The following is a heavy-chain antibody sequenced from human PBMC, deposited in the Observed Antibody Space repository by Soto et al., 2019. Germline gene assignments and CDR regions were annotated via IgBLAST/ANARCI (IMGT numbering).Heavy chain of an antibody. Sequence: ESGGGVVQPGRSLRLSCAASGFSFSTNTMYWVRQAPGKGLEWVAVTGNNKYYADSVKGRFTISGDNSENTLSLQMNSLRAEDTAVYYCAREHSSGWYLDVWGQGTTVAVSS. CDR2: TGNNK. D-gene: IGHD6-19*01. J-gene: IGHJ6*02. CDR3: AREHSSGWYLDV. CDR1: GFSFSTNT. V-gene: IGHV3-30-3*01.